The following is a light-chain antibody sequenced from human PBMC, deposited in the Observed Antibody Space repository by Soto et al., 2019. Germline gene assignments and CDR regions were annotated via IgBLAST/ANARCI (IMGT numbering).Light chain of an antibody. CDR3: QQYTSDPWT. Sequence: DIQMTQSPSTLSASVGDRVTINCRASQSISRWLAWIQQKPGKAPNVLIYDASTLDSGVPSRFSGSGSGTEFTLTISSRQPDDFATYYCQQYTSDPWTFGPGTKVEI. V-gene: IGKV1-5*01. CDR1: QSISRW. J-gene: IGKJ1*01. CDR2: DAS.